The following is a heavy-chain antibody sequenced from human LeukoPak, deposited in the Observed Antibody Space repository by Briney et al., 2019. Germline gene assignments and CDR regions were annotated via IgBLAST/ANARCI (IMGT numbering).Heavy chain of an antibody. D-gene: IGHD1-26*01. J-gene: IGHJ4*02. CDR3: ASGGSYPYYFDY. CDR2: INHSGST. Sequence: SETLSLTCAVYGGSFSGYYWSWIRQPPGKGLEWIGEINHSGSTNYNPSLKSRVTISVDTSKNQFSLKLSSVTAADTAVYYCASGGSYPYYFDYWGQGTLVTVSS. CDR1: GGSFSGYY. V-gene: IGHV4-34*01.